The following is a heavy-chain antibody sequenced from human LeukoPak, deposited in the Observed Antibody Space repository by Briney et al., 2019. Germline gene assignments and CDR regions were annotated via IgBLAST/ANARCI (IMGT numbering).Heavy chain of an antibody. CDR1: GFTFSTYA. V-gene: IGHV3-64*01. CDR2: ISGNGRST. J-gene: IGHJ3*01. D-gene: IGHD2-15*01. Sequence: GGSLRLSCTASGFTFSTYATHWVRQAPGKGLEYVSGISGNGRSTFYANSVKGRFTVSRDNSKDTLYLQMGSLRAEDMAVYYCTRDIGRLRGDAFDFWGQGTMVTVSS. CDR3: TRDIGRLRGDAFDF.